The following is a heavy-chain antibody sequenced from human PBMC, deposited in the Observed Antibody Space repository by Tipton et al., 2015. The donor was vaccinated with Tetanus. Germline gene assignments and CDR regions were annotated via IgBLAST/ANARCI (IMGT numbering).Heavy chain of an antibody. J-gene: IGHJ4*02. CDR3: ARPPPNYRSTWSTYYFDF. CDR1: GFTFSYFP. V-gene: IGHV3-23*01. Sequence: GSLRLSCAASGFTFSYFPMNWVRQAPGKGLEWVSGISESGDNIFYADSVKGRFSISRDNSRSTLFLQMNSLRAEDTAIYYCARPPPNYRSTWSTYYFDFWGQGTLVTVSS. D-gene: IGHD2/OR15-2a*01. CDR2: ISESGDNI.